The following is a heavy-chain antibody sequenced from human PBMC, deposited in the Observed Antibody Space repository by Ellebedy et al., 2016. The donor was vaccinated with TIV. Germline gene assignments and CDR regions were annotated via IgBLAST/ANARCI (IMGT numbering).Heavy chain of an antibody. CDR2: ISTLSGYT. J-gene: IGHJ4*02. Sequence: GESLKISCAASGFNFSDYFMSWVRQAPGKGLEWVSFISTLSGYTHYRDSVKGRFTIFRDNAETSLYLQMSSLRAEDTAIYYSARAVRDGYNGAHFDNWGQGTLVSVSS. CDR1: GFNFSDYF. V-gene: IGHV3-11*06. D-gene: IGHD5-24*01. CDR3: ARAVRDGYNGAHFDN.